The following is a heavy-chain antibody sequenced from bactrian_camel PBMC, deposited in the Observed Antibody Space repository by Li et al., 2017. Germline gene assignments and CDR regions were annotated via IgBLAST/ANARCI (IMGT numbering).Heavy chain of an antibody. Sequence: VQLVESGGGSVQAGGSLRLSCVATVYTDSGRYMAWFRQVTGKEREGVAAITTPGGATYYADSMKGRFTISQDTAANTVFLQMNNLKPEDTAMYYCAATARAITVVSACRNEEYNNWGQGTQVTVS. V-gene: IGHV3S40*01. CDR2: ITTPGGAT. CDR1: VYTDSGRY. D-gene: IGHD1*01. CDR3: AATARAITVVSACRNEEYNN. J-gene: IGHJ4*01.